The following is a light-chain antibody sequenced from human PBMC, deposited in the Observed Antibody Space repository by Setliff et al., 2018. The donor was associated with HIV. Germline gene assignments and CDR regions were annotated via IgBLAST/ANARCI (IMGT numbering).Light chain of an antibody. CDR1: SGNIATNY. CDR2: EDS. CDR3: QSYDSSNHVI. Sequence: NFMLTQPHSVSESPGKTVTISCTRSSGNIATNYVQWYQQRPGSSPTTVIYEDSQRPSGVPDRFSGSIDSSSNSASLTISGLKTEDEADHYCQSYDSSNHVIFGGGTKVTVL. J-gene: IGLJ2*01. V-gene: IGLV6-57*01.